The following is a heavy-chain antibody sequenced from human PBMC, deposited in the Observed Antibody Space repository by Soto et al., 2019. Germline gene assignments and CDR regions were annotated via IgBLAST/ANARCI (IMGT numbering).Heavy chain of an antibody. D-gene: IGHD2-2*01. V-gene: IGHV1-69*13. CDR2: IIPIFGTA. CDR1: GGTFSSYA. Sequence: SVKVSCKASGGTFSSYAISWVRQAPGQGLEWMGGIIPIFGTANYAQKFQGRVTITADESTSTAYMELSSLISEDTAVYYCARGPIVVVPAAMYNWFDPWGQGTLVTVSS. CDR3: ARGPIVVVPAAMYNWFDP. J-gene: IGHJ5*02.